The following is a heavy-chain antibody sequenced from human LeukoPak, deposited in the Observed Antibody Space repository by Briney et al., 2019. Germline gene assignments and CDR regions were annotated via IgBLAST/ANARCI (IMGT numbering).Heavy chain of an antibody. D-gene: IGHD4-17*01. J-gene: IGHJ4*02. CDR3: ARGGDYGDLRYFDY. Sequence: SETLSLTCTVYGGSINNYYWSWIRQPPGKGLEWIGYIYYRGSTNYNPSLKSRVTFSVDTSKNQFSLKLNSVTAADTAVYYCARGGDYGDLRYFDYWGQGTLVTVSS. CDR2: IYYRGST. CDR1: GGSINNYY. V-gene: IGHV4-59*01.